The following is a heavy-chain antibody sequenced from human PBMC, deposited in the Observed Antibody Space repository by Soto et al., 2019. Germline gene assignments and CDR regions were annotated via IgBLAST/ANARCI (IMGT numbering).Heavy chain of an antibody. CDR3: TRLIGDSWLDS. CDR1: GDSVSTNSAT. J-gene: IGHJ5*01. D-gene: IGHD2-8*01. CDR2: TYYRSKWYS. V-gene: IGHV6-1*01. Sequence: SQTLSLTCAISGDSVSTNSATWDWIRQSPSRGLEWLGRTYYRSKWYSDYAVSLQGRITINPDTSNNQLSLQLNTVTPDDSAVYYCTRLIGDSWLDSWGQGTLVTVSS.